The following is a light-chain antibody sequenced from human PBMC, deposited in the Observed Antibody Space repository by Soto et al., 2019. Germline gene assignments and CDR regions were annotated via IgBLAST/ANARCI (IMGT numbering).Light chain of an antibody. J-gene: IGLJ1*01. CDR1: NSDVGSFNS. Sequence: QSVLTQPASVSGSPGQSITISCTAANSDVGSFNSVSWYQQHPGKAPKLILYDVNHRPSGVSDRFSASKSGNTASLTISGLQAEDEADYYCNSFRVSHLYVFGTGTKVTVL. V-gene: IGLV2-14*03. CDR3: NSFRVSHLYV. CDR2: DVN.